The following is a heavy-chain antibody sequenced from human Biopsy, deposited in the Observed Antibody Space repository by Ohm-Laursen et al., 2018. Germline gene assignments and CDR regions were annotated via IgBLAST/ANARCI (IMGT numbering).Heavy chain of an antibody. CDR1: GGTFSNYG. D-gene: IGHD1-20*01. CDR3: AGDINNWNVNY. V-gene: IGHV1-69*06. CDR2: NIPILGTG. Sequence: SVKVSCKAPGGTFSNYGVNWVRQAPGQGLEWLGGNIPILGTGNYAQKFQDRVTVAADTSTSTATMELRSLRSDDTAVYYCAGDINNWNVNYWGQGTLVTVS. J-gene: IGHJ4*02.